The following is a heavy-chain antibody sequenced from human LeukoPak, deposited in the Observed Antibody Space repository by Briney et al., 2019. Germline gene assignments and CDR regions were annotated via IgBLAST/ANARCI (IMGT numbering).Heavy chain of an antibody. Sequence: PSETLSLTCTVSGGSISSSSYYWGWIRQPPGKGLEWIGSIYYSGSTYYNPSLKSRVTISVDTSKNQFSLKLSSVTAADTAVYYCARGRIAVAGFDAFDIWGQGTMVTVSS. CDR1: GGSISSSSYY. CDR3: ARGRIAVAGFDAFDI. J-gene: IGHJ3*02. D-gene: IGHD6-19*01. V-gene: IGHV4-39*07. CDR2: IYYSGST.